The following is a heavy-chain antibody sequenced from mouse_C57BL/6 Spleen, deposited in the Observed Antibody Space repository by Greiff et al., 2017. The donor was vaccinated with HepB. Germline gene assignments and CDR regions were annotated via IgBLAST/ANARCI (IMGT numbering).Heavy chain of an antibody. Sequence: VQLQQSGAELVKAGASVKMSCKASGYTFTGYWMHWVKQRLGQGLEWFAETNPTNGRTYYNEKFKSKATLTVDKSPSTAYMLLSGPTFEDSAVYYCARIKKIVATYFDYWGQGTTLTVSS. CDR3: ARIKKIVATYFDY. CDR1: GYTFTGYW. CDR2: TNPTNGRT. J-gene: IGHJ2*01. V-gene: IGHV1S81*02. D-gene: IGHD1-1*01.